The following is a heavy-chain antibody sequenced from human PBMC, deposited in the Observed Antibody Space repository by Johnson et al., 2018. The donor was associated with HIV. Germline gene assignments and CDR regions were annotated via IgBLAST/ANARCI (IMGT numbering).Heavy chain of an antibody. CDR1: GFTFSSYG. D-gene: IGHD6-6*01. J-gene: IGHJ3*02. V-gene: IGHV3-33*01. CDR2: IWYDGSNK. Sequence: QVLLVESGGGVVQPGRSLRLSCAASGFTFSSYGMHWVRQAPGKGLEWVAVIWYDGSNKYYADSVKGRFTISRDNSKNTLYLQMNSLRAEDTAVYYCARDGSQLADAFDIRGQGTMVTVSS. CDR3: ARDGSQLADAFDI.